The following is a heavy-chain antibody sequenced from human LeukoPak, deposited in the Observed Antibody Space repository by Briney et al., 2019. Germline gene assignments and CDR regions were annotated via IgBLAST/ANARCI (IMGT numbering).Heavy chain of an antibody. CDR2: IYPGDSDT. J-gene: IGHJ3*02. D-gene: IGHD2-2*01. CDR3: ASFLGDIVVVPAAPPDAFDI. V-gene: IGHV5-51*01. CDR1: GYSFTSYW. Sequence: GESLKISCKGSGYSFTSYWIGWVRQMPGKGLEWMGIIYPGDSDTRYSPSFQGQVTISADKSISTAYLQWSSLKASDTAMYYCASFLGDIVVVPAAPPDAFDIWGQGTMVTVSS.